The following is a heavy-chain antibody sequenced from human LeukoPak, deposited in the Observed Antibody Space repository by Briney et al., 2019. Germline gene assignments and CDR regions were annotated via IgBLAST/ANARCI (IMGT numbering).Heavy chain of an antibody. CDR1: GFTFSSYS. V-gene: IGHV3-21*01. CDR2: ISSSGSYI. CDR3: ARGFDYGGNGDGFDY. Sequence: PGRSLRLSCAASGFTFSSYSMNWVRQAPGKGLEWVSSISSSGSYIYYADSVKGRFTISRDNAKNSLYLQMNSLRAEDTAVYYCARGFDYGGNGDGFDYWGQGTLVTVSS. D-gene: IGHD4-23*01. J-gene: IGHJ4*02.